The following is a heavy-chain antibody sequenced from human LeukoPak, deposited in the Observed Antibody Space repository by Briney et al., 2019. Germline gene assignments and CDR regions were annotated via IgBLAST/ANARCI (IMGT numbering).Heavy chain of an antibody. J-gene: IGHJ5*02. CDR1: GFTVSSNY. CDR2: IYSGGST. V-gene: IGHV3-53*01. Sequence: PGGSLRLSCAASGFTVSSNYMSWVRQAPGKGLEWVSVIYSGGSTYYADSVKGRFTISRDNAKNSLYLQMNSLRAEDTAVYYCAREDSSGYYNWFDPWGQGTLVTVSS. CDR3: AREDSSGYYNWFDP. D-gene: IGHD3-22*01.